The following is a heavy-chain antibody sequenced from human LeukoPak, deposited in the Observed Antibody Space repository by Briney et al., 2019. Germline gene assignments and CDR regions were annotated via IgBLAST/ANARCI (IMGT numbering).Heavy chain of an antibody. D-gene: IGHD2-2*01. CDR2: INPNSGGT. V-gene: IGHV1-2*02. Sequence: ASVKVSCKASGYTFTGYYMHWLRQAPGQGLEWRGWINPNSGGTTYAQKFQGRVTLTRETPISTAYVELSRLRSDDTAVYYCARDSDIVVVPEGPRYYYMDGWGKGTTVTVSS. CDR1: GYTFTGYY. J-gene: IGHJ6*03. CDR3: ARDSDIVVVPEGPRYYYMDG.